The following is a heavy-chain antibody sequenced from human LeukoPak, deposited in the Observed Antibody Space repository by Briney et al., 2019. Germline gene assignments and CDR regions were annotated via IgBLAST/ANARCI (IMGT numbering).Heavy chain of an antibody. D-gene: IGHD6-19*01. V-gene: IGHV1-2*02. J-gene: IGHJ4*02. Sequence: ASVKVSCKASGYTFTGYYMHWVRQAPGQGLEWMGWINPNSGGTNYAQKFQGRVTMTRDTSISTAYMELSRLRSDDTAVYYCARISGSGWSGDYWGQGTLVTVSS. CDR3: ARISGSGWSGDY. CDR2: INPNSGGT. CDR1: GYTFTGYY.